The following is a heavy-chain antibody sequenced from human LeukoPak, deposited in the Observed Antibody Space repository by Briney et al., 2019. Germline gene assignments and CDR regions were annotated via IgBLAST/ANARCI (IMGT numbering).Heavy chain of an antibody. CDR3: ARYFYDSSGRKFDY. D-gene: IGHD3-22*01. CDR1: GYSFSSYW. Sequence: GESLKISCKGSGYSFSSYWIGWVRQMPGKGLEWMGIIYPSDSDTRYSPSFQGQVTISADRSISTAYLQWSSLKASDTAMYYCARYFYDSSGRKFDYWGQGTLVTVSS. J-gene: IGHJ4*02. CDR2: IYPSDSDT. V-gene: IGHV5-51*01.